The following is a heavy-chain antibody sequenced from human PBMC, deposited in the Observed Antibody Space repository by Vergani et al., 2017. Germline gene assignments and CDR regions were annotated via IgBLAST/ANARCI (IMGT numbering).Heavy chain of an antibody. D-gene: IGHD3-16*01. CDR2: TWYVGNKK. CDR3: ARDLRLLYTRFDP. Sequence: QVQLVESGGGVVQSGRSLRLSCAASGFTFNQYGMHWVRQAPGKGLEGVAGTWYVGNKKQYANSVKGRFTISRDNSKSTMYLQMNSLSDEDTGVYYCARDLRLLYTRFDPWGQGTLVTVSS. V-gene: IGHV3-33*01. J-gene: IGHJ5*02. CDR1: GFTFNQYG.